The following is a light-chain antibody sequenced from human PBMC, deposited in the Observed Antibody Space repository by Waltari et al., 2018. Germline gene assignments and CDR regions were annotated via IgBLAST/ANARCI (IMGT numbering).Light chain of an antibody. CDR2: DVT. V-gene: IGLV2-14*03. CDR1: SSDIGGYDY. CDR3: TSYTRKHTWV. J-gene: IGLJ3*02. Sequence: QSALTQPASVSGSPGQSITISCSGTSSDIGGYDYVSWYQQYPGIAPKLIIYDVTNRPLGFSNRFSVSKSRYTASLTISGLQAADEAHYYCTSYTRKHTWVFGGGTKVTVL.